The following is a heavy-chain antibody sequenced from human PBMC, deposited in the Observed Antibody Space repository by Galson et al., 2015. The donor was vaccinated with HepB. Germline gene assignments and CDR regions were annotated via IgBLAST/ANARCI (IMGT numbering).Heavy chain of an antibody. CDR1: GFTFSSYW. J-gene: IGHJ6*02. Sequence: SLRLSCAVSGFTFSSYWMSWVRQTPGKGLEWVAHINEDGSERYYVDSVKGRFTISRDNAKNSLFLQINSLRAEDTAVYYCTRVAHLGRGMNVWGQGTTVTVSS. CDR3: TRVAHLGRGMNV. V-gene: IGHV3-7*04. CDR2: INEDGSER. D-gene: IGHD3-10*01.